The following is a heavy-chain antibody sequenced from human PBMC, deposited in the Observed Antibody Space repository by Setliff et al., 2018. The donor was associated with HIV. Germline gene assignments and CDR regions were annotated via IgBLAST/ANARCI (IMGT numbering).Heavy chain of an antibody. D-gene: IGHD2-21*02. J-gene: IGHJ4*02. CDR2: INHRGNT. CDR1: GGSFSGYY. V-gene: IGHV4-34*01. CDR3: TRSLVVTAPLDY. Sequence: SETLSLTCAVYGGSFSGYYWNWTRQSPGKGLEWIGEINHRGNTNYNPSLKNRVTISVDTSKNQFSLKLNSVTAADTAVYYCTRSLVVTAPLDYWGQGTLVTVSS.